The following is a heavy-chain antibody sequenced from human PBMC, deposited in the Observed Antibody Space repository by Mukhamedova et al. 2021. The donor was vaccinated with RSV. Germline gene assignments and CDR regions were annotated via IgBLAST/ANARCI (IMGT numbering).Heavy chain of an antibody. D-gene: IGHD3-10*01. Sequence: GFTFSSYAMHWVRQAPGKGLEWVAVISYDGSNKYYADSVKGRFTISRDNSKNTLYLQMNSLRAEDMAVYYCARGSGGYWGQGTLVT. J-gene: IGHJ4*02. V-gene: IGHV3-30*04. CDR2: ISYDGSNK. CDR3: ARGSGGY. CDR1: GFTFSSYA.